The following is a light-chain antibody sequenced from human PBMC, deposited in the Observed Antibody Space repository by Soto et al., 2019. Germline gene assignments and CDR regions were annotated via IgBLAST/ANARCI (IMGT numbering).Light chain of an antibody. V-gene: IGLV2-8*01. J-gene: IGLJ1*01. CDR2: EVN. CDR3: SSYACSSNV. CDR1: SSDVGGYDY. Sequence: QSALTQPPSASGSPGQSVTISCTGTSSDVGGYDYVYWYQQHPGKAPKLMIYEVNKRPSGVPDRFSGSKSGNTASLTVSGLQAEDEADYYCSSYACSSNVFGTGTKLTVL.